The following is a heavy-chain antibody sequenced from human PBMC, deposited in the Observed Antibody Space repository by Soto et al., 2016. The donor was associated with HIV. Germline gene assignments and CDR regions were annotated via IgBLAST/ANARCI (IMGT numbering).Heavy chain of an antibody. CDR3: ARASGANYGGNFDY. J-gene: IGHJ4*02. CDR1: GDSINNANYY. Sequence: QVQLQESGPGLVKPSQTLSLSCSVSGDSINNANYYWSWIRQPAGKGLECIGRINKLGRTNYNFSFRGSVLFSIDTSKSQFSLKLNSVTAADTAIYYCARASGANYGGNFDYWGQGNSWSPSPQ. CDR2: INKLGRT. V-gene: IGHV4-61*02. D-gene: IGHD2-15*01.